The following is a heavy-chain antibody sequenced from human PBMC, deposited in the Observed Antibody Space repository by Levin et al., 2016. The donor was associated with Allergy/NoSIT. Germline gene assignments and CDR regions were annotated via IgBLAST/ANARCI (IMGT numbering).Heavy chain of an antibody. Sequence: SETLSLTCTVSGGSVSSGSYYWSWIRQPPGKGLEWIGYIYYSGSTNYNPSLKSRVTISVDTSKNQFSLKLSSVTAADTAVYYCARLSSREWLWGGSRGYYGMDVWGQGTTVTVSS. J-gene: IGHJ6*02. D-gene: IGHD3-3*01. CDR1: GGSVSSGSYY. CDR2: IYYSGST. CDR3: ARLSSREWLWGGSRGYYGMDV. V-gene: IGHV4-61*01.